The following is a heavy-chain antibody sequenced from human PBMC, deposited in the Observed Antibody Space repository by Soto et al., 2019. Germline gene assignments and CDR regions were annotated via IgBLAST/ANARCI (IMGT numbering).Heavy chain of an antibody. CDR2: ISSSSSYI. D-gene: IGHD6-13*01. J-gene: IGHJ6*03. V-gene: IGHV3-21*01. CDR1: GFTFSSYS. CDR3: ARERVEQQLDYMDV. Sequence: GSLRLSCAASGFTFSSYSMNWVRQAPGKGLEWVSSISSSSSYIYYADSVKGRFTISRDNAKNSLYLQMNSLRAEDTAVYYCARERVEQQLDYMDVWGKGTTVTVSS.